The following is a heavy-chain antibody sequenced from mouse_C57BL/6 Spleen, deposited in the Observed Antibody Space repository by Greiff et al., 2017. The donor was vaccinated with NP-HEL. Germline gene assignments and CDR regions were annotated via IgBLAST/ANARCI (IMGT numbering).Heavy chain of an antibody. D-gene: IGHD4-1*01. CDR3: ARTATGTDYFDY. V-gene: IGHV1-64*01. CDR2: IHPNSGST. J-gene: IGHJ2*01. Sequence: QVQLKQPGAELVKPGASVKLSCKASGYTFTSYWMHWVKQRPGQGLEWIGMIHPNSGSTNYNEKFKSKATLTVDKSSSTAYMQLSSLTSEDSAVYYCARTATGTDYFDYWGQGTTLTVSS. CDR1: GYTFTSYW.